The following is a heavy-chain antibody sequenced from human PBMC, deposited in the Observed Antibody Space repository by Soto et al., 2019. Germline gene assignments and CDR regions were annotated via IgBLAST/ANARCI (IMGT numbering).Heavy chain of an antibody. CDR2: IYPGDSDT. CDR1: GYSFTNYW. J-gene: IGHJ4*02. D-gene: IGHD1-20*01. V-gene: IGHV5-51*01. CDR3: AGAPATGGVYFGY. Sequence: GESLKISCKGSGYSFTNYWIGWVRQMPGKGLEWMGIIYPGDSDTRYSPSFQGQVTISADKSINTAYLQWSSLKASDTAMYYCAGAPATGGVYFGYYGQGDLVTVS.